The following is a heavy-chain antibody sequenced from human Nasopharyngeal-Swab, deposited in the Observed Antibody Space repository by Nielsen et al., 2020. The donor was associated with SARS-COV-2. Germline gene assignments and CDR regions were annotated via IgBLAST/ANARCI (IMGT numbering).Heavy chain of an antibody. CDR1: GYTFSDYP. Sequence: ASVKVSCKTSGYTFSDYPIHWVRQAPGQGLEWMGRINPNGGRTNYAQKIQDRVSMTTDTSTSTAYMELRSLRSDDTAVYYCARDIEEWLVVPSLSFDYWGQGTLVTVSS. J-gene: IGHJ4*02. CDR2: INPNGGRT. D-gene: IGHD3-3*01. CDR3: ARDIEEWLVVPSLSFDY. V-gene: IGHV1-2*06.